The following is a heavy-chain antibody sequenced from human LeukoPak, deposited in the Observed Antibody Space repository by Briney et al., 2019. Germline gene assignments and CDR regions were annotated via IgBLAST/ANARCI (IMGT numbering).Heavy chain of an antibody. V-gene: IGHV4-39*01. CDR1: AGFITSVTYH. Sequence: PSETLSLTCTVAAGFITSVTYHSGWIRQPPGKGLEWIGTVHKSGSTYHNPSLKSRVTMSVDTSKNQFSLTLSSVTAADTAVYYCARLSTWFRVLDYWGQGTLVTVSS. CDR2: VHKSGST. CDR3: ARLSTWFRVLDY. J-gene: IGHJ4*02. D-gene: IGHD3-10*01.